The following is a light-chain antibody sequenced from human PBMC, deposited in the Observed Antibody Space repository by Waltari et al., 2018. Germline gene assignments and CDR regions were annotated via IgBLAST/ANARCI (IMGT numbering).Light chain of an antibody. CDR3: QQYDNLSWT. J-gene: IGKJ1*01. CDR2: DES. CDR1: QDISNY. Sequence: DIQMTQSPSSLSASVGDRVTITCQASQDISNYLNWYQQKPGKAPKLLIYDESNLETGVPSRFSGSGSGTDFTFTISSLQPEDIATYYCQQYDNLSWTFGQGTKVEIK. V-gene: IGKV1-33*01.